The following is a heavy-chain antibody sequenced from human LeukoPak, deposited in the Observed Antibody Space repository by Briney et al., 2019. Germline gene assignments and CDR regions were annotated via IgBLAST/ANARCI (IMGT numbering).Heavy chain of an antibody. D-gene: IGHD6-13*01. CDR2: ISGSGGST. CDR3: AKATVGIAAAGASSHFDY. J-gene: IGHJ4*02. CDR1: GFTFSSYA. V-gene: IGHV3-23*01. Sequence: GGSLRLSCAASGFTFSSYAMSWVRQAPGEGLEWVSAISGSGGSTYYADSVKGRFTISRDNSKNTLYLQMNSLRAEDTAVHYCAKATVGIAAAGASSHFDYWGQGTLVTVSS.